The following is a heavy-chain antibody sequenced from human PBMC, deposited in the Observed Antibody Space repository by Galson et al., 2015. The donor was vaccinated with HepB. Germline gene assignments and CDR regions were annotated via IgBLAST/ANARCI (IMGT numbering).Heavy chain of an antibody. CDR2: IILVFGIG. CDR3: ATSGECSGGSCSEGH. D-gene: IGHD2-15*01. Sequence: SVKVSCKASGATFSSYAISWVRQAPGQGLEWMGGIILVFGIGNYARKFQGRVTITADISTSTVYMELSSLRSEDTAVYYCATSGECSGGSCSEGHWGQGTLVTVSS. J-gene: IGHJ4*02. V-gene: IGHV1-69*10. CDR1: GATFSSYA.